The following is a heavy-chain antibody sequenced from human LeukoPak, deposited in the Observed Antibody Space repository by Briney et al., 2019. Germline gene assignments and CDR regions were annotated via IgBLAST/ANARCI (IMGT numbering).Heavy chain of an antibody. V-gene: IGHV3-23*01. CDR3: AKRVPYSSSSVYFDY. CDR2: VSDSGGNK. D-gene: IGHD6-6*01. Sequence: PGGSLRLSCAVSGFTFSDYGMSWVRQAPGKGLEWVSSVSDSGGNKYYADSVEGRFTISRDNSKNTLYLQMNSLRPEDTAVYYCAKRVPYSSSSVYFDYWGQGTLVTVSS. CDR1: GFTFSDYG. J-gene: IGHJ4*02.